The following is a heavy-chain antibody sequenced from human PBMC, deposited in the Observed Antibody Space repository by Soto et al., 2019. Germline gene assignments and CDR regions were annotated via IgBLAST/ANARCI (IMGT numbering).Heavy chain of an antibody. D-gene: IGHD6-19*01. CDR1: GGSFSGYI. CDR2: INHSGST. Sequence: SETLSLTCDVYGGSFSGYIWTWIRQTPGKGLQWIGQINHSGSTNYNPSLKSRVTISVHTSNSQFSLELSSVTAAVTAVYYCARGLITWSHYSGGWYYFDSWGQGTQVTVSS. J-gene: IGHJ4*02. CDR3: ARGLITWSHYSGGWYYFDS. V-gene: IGHV4-34*01.